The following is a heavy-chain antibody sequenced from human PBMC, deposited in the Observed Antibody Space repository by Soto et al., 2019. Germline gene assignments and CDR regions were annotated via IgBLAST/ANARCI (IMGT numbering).Heavy chain of an antibody. V-gene: IGHV3-23*01. CDR3: ARRGSGSYYDY. Sequence: EVQLLESGGGLVQPGGSLRLSCAASGFTFSSYAMRWVRQAPGKGLEWVSAISGSGGSTYYAASVKGRFTISRDNSKNTLYLQMTSLRAEDTAVYYCARRGSGSYYDYWGQGTLVTVSS. CDR1: GFTFSSYA. J-gene: IGHJ4*02. D-gene: IGHD1-26*01. CDR2: ISGSGGST.